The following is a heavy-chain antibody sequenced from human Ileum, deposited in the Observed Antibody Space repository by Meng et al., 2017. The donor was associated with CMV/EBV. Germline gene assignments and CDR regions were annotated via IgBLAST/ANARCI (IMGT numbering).Heavy chain of an antibody. CDR3: ARDGLSGRYFDY. CDR2: IDTNTGNP. D-gene: IGHD1-26*01. J-gene: IGHJ4*02. Sequence: QVHLVQSGSELKKPGASVKVSCKTSGYTFTSNNIIWVRQAPGQGPEWMGWIDTNTGNPTYAQGSTGRFVFSLDTSVNTAYLQISSLKAEDTAVYYCARDGLSGRYFDYWGQGTLVTVSS. V-gene: IGHV7-4-1*02. CDR1: GYTFTSNN.